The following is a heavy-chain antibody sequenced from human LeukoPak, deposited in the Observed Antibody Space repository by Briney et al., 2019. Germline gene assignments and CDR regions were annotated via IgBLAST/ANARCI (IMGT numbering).Heavy chain of an antibody. CDR1: GFTVSTNC. D-gene: IGHD1-20*01. CDR2: IYSGGTT. Sequence: PGGSLRLSCAASGFTVSTNCMTWVRQAPGKGLEWVSTIYSGGTTYYADSVMGRFTISRHNSKNTLYLQMNSLRAEDTAVYYCARIPNWNDGWFDPWGQGTLVTVSS. CDR3: ARIPNWNDGWFDP. V-gene: IGHV3-53*04. J-gene: IGHJ5*02.